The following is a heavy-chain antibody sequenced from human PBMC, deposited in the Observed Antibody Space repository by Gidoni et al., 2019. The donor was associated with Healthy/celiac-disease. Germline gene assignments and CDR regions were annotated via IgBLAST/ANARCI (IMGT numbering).Heavy chain of an antibody. CDR2: IYYSGST. Sequence: QVQLQESGPGLVKPSETLSLTCTVSGGSISSYYWSWIRQPPGKGLEWIGYIYYSGSTNYNPSLKSRVTISVETSKNQFSLKLSSVTAADTAVYYCARQEYYYDSSGYYHFDYWGQGTLVTVSS. D-gene: IGHD3-22*01. CDR1: GGSISSYY. CDR3: ARQEYYYDSSGYYHFDY. V-gene: IGHV4-59*08. J-gene: IGHJ4*02.